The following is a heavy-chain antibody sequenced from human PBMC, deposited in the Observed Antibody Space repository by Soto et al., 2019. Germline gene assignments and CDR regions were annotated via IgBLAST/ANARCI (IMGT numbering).Heavy chain of an antibody. Sequence: ASVKVSCKASGYTFTGYYMRWVRQAPGQGLEWMGWINPNSGGTNYAQKFQGWVTMTRDTSISTAYMELSRLRSDDTAVYYCARDGNDFWSGFTSGNYYYGMDVWGQGTTVTVS. CDR3: ARDGNDFWSGFTSGNYYYGMDV. D-gene: IGHD3-3*01. J-gene: IGHJ6*02. V-gene: IGHV1-2*04. CDR2: INPNSGGT. CDR1: GYTFTGYY.